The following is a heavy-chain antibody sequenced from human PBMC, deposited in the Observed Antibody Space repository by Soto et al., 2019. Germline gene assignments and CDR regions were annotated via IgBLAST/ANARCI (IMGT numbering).Heavy chain of an antibody. D-gene: IGHD5-12*01. J-gene: IGHJ4*02. V-gene: IGHV3-48*02. CDR2: ISSSSSTI. CDR1: GFTFSGAW. CDR3: ARDNGYDAATLDY. Sequence: GGSLRLSCAASGFTFSGAWMTWVRQAPGKGLEWVSYISSSSSTIYYADSVKGRFTISRDNAKNSLYLQMNSLRDEDTAVYYCARDNGYDAATLDYWGQGTLVTVSS.